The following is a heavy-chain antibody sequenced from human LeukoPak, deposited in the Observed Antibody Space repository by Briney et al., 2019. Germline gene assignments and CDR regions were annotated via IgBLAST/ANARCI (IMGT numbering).Heavy chain of an antibody. J-gene: IGHJ5*02. V-gene: IGHV1-2*06. CDR3: ARDPVPLGYCSGGSCYTQFDP. Sequence: ASLKVSSKASGYTFTGYFVHWVPQGPGPGLEWMGRINPNSGGTNHAQNFRGSVTITRDTTISTAYMEVSRLRSDDTAVYYCARDPVPLGYCSGGSCYTQFDPWGQGTLVTVSS. CDR2: INPNSGGT. CDR1: GYTFTGYF. D-gene: IGHD2-15*01.